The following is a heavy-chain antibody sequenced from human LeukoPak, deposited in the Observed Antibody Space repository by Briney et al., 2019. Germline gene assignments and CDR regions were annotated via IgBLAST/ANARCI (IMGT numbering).Heavy chain of an antibody. CDR1: GASISRSNYY. CDR3: ARGPLTVTRGFDP. V-gene: IGHV4-39*07. J-gene: IGHJ5*02. Sequence: SETLSLTCTVSGASISRSNYYWGWIRQPPGKGLEWIGSIYYSGSTYYNPSLKSRVTISVDTSKNQFSLKLSSVTAADTAVYYCARGPLTVTRGFDPWGQGTLVTVSS. CDR2: IYYSGST. D-gene: IGHD4-17*01.